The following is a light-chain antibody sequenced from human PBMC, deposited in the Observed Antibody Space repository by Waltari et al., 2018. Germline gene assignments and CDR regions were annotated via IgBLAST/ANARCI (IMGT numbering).Light chain of an antibody. CDR2: DAS. V-gene: IGKV3-20*01. Sequence: DIVLTQSPGTLSLSPGEGATLSCRASQSISRCLAWYQQKPGQAPRLLIYDASPRATGIPGRLSGSGSGTDFSLTFSRLEPEEFAVYYCQKYGTLPATFGQGTKVEIK. CDR1: QSISRC. CDR3: QKYGTLPAT. J-gene: IGKJ1*01.